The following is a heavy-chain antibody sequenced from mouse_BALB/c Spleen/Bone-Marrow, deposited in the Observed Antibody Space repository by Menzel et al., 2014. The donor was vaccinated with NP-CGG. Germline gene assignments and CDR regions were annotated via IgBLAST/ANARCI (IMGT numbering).Heavy chain of an antibody. J-gene: IGHJ1*01. V-gene: IGHV2-9*02. CDR2: IGTGRGT. D-gene: IGHD2-1*01. CDR3: ARDRAYGNWYFDV. Sequence: QVQLKDSGPGLVAPSQSLSITCTVSGFSLENYGVHWVRQPPGKGLEWLGVIGTGRGTNYNSALMSRLSISKDNSKSQVFLKMNSLQTDDTAMYYCARDRAYGNWYFDVWGAGTTVTVSS. CDR1: GFSLENYG.